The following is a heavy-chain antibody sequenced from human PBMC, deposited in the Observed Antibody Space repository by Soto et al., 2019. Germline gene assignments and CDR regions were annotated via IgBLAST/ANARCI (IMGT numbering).Heavy chain of an antibody. J-gene: IGHJ6*02. CDR2: IYYSGST. Sequence: LSLTCTVSGGSISSYYWSWIRQPPGKGLEWIGYIYYSGSTNYNPSLKSRVTISVDTSKNQFSLKLSSVTAADTAVYYCTRDLGVTMVRGVMNYYYYGMDVWGQGTTVTV. D-gene: IGHD3-10*01. V-gene: IGHV4-59*01. CDR3: TRDLGVTMVRGVMNYYYYGMDV. CDR1: GGSISSYY.